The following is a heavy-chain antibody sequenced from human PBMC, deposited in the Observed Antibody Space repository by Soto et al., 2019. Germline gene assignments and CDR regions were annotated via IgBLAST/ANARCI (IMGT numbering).Heavy chain of an antibody. Sequence: SETLSLTCTVSGGSISSSSYYWGWIRQPPGKGLEWIGRIYYSGSTYYNPSLKSRVTISVDTSKNQFSLKVSSVTAADTAVDYCARLEGYYDSSGYYFDYWGQGTLVTVSS. J-gene: IGHJ4*02. CDR3: ARLEGYYDSSGYYFDY. D-gene: IGHD3-22*01. CDR1: GGSISSSSYY. CDR2: IYYSGST. V-gene: IGHV4-39*01.